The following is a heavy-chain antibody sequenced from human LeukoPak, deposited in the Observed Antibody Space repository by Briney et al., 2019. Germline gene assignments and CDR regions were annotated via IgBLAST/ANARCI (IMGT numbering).Heavy chain of an antibody. V-gene: IGHV1-8*01. CDR3: ASPTSRIAAAGIFDY. CDR1: GDTFTSYD. Sequence: ASVKVSCKASGDTFTSYDINRVRQATGQGLEWMGWMNPNSGNTGYAQKFEGRVTMTRNTSISTAYMELSSLRSEDTAVYYCASPTSRIAAAGIFDYWGQGTLVTVSS. D-gene: IGHD6-13*01. CDR2: MNPNSGNT. J-gene: IGHJ4*02.